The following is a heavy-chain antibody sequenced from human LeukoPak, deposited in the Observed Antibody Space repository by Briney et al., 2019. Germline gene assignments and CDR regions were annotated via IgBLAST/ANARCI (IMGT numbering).Heavy chain of an antibody. CDR2: ISSSGNTM. D-gene: IGHD3-22*01. CDR1: GFTFSSYE. J-gene: IGHJ4*02. V-gene: IGHV3-48*03. CDR3: ARGTLQSYYYDSSGYYPPYFDY. Sequence: GGSLRLSCAASGFTFSSYEMNWVRQAPGKGLEWVSYISSSGNTMYYADSVKGRFTISRDNAKNSLYLQMNSLRAEDTAVYYCARGTLQSYYYDSSGYYPPYFDYWGQGTLVTVSS.